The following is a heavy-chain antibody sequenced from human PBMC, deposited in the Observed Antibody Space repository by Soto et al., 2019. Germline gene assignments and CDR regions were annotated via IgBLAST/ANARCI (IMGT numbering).Heavy chain of an antibody. CDR1: GGTSSNFV. D-gene: IGHD2-21*02. J-gene: IGHJ6*02. Sequence: QMQLVQSGAEVKKSGSSMKVSCKASGGTSSNFVITWVRQVPGQGLEWLGGILPMFGAVKYAQKFQDRLTITADRTTNTAAMELGSLRPDDTAVYYCARPKRSGYDRGDSYYHTLDVWGHGTTVTVS. V-gene: IGHV1-69*06. CDR3: ARPKRSGYDRGDSYYHTLDV. CDR2: ILPMFGAV.